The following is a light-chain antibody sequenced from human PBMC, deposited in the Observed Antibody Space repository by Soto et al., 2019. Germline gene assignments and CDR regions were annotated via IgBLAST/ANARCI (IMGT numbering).Light chain of an antibody. V-gene: IGLV9-49*01. CDR1: SGYSNYK. J-gene: IGLJ1*01. Sequence: QLVLTQPPSASASLGASVTLTCTLSSGYSNYKVDWYQQRPGKGPRFVMRVGTGGIVGSKGDGIPDRFSVLGSGPNRYLTIKNIQEEDESDYHCGADHGSGSNFVYVFGTGTKVTVL. CDR3: GADHGSGSNFVYV. CDR2: VGTGGIVG.